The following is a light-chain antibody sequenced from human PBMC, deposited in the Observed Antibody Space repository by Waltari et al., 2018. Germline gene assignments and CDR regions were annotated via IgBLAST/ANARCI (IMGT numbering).Light chain of an antibody. CDR3: ATWDNSLDAVV. J-gene: IGLJ2*01. V-gene: IGLV1-44*01. CDR1: RSNMGTYA. Sequence: QSVLTQPPPASWTPGQRVTISCSGGRSNMGTYAVNWYQQLPRTAPKLLISGHDQRPSGVPDRFSASKSGTSASLAISGLQFEDEAEYYCATWDNSLDAVVFGGGTKLTVL. CDR2: GHD.